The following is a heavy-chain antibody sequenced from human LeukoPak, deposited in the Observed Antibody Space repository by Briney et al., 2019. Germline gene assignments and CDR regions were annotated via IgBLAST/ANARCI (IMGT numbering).Heavy chain of an antibody. Sequence: PSETLSLTCSVSGGSISSYYWSWIRQPPGKGLEWIGYISYSGSTNSNPSLKSRVTISVDTSKNQFSLKLNSVTAADTAIYYCARHWYASGWYAGFDYWVQGTLVTVSS. CDR1: GGSISSYY. J-gene: IGHJ4*02. D-gene: IGHD6-19*01. V-gene: IGHV4-59*08. CDR3: ARHWYASGWYAGFDY. CDR2: ISYSGST.